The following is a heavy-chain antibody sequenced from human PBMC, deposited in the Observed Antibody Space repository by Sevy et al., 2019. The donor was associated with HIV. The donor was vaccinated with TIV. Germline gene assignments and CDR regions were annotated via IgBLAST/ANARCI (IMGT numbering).Heavy chain of an antibody. J-gene: IGHJ6*02. CDR3: ARVVEQLARYYYYYYGMDV. D-gene: IGHD6-6*01. CDR1: GYTFTSYA. V-gene: IGHV7-4-1*02. CDR2: INTNTGNP. Sequence: ASVKVSCKASGYTFTSYAMNWVRQAPGQGLEWMGWINTNTGNPTYAQGFTGRFVFSLDTSVSTAYLQIRSLKAEDTAVYYCARVVEQLARYYYYYYGMDVWGQGTTVTVSS.